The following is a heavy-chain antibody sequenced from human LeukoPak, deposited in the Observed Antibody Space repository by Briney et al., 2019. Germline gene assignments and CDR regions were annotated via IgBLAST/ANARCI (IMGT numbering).Heavy chain of an antibody. CDR1: GFTFSSYA. J-gene: IGHJ4*02. D-gene: IGHD1-26*01. CDR2: ISYDGSNK. CDR3: AREQWELLRRGYFDY. V-gene: IGHV3-30-3*01. Sequence: GGSLRLSCAASGFTFSSYAMHWVRRAPGKGLEWVAVISYDGSNKYYADSVKGRFTISRDNSKDTLYLQMNSLRAEDAAVYYCAREQWELLRRGYFDYWGQGTLVTVSS.